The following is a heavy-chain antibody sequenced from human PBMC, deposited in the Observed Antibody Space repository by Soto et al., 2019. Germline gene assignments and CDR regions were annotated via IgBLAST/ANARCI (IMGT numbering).Heavy chain of an antibody. V-gene: IGHV3-48*03. J-gene: IGHJ4*02. D-gene: IGHD5-12*01. CDR1: GFTFSIYE. CDR2: SSSSGSTT. CDR3: ARATGYTLEY. Sequence: GWSLRLSCAASGFTFSIYEMNWVRQAPGKGLEWVSYSSSSGSTTFYADSVKGRFTISRDNAKNSLYLQMNSLRGEDTAFYYCARATGYTLEYWGEGTLVTVSS.